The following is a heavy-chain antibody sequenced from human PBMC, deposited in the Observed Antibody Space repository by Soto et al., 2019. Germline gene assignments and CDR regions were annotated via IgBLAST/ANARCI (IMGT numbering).Heavy chain of an antibody. CDR2: IKQDGGEK. CDR3: AREYGGYRNWYFDL. Sequence: EVQLVASGGGLVQPGGSLRLSCEASGFTLGSYWMYWVRQAPGKGLEWVANIKQDGGEKYYVDSVKGRFTISRDNAKRSLYLQMNILTAEDTAVYYCAREYGGYRNWYFDLWGRGTPVTVS. D-gene: IGHD2-2*03. J-gene: IGHJ2*01. V-gene: IGHV3-7*03. CDR1: GFTLGSYW.